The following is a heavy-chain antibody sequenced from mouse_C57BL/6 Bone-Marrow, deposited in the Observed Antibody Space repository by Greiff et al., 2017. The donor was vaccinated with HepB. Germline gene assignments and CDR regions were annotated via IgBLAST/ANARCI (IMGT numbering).Heavy chain of an antibody. V-gene: IGHV1-81*01. CDR1: GYTFTSYG. D-gene: IGHD1-1*01. Sequence: QVQLQQSGAELARPGASVKLSCKASGYTFTSYGISWVKQRTGQGLEWIGEIYPRSGNTYYNEKFKGKATLTADKSSSTAYMELRSLTSEDSAVYFCEREGPIYHYGSSWYLDVGGTGTTVTVSS. CDR3: EREGPIYHYGSSWYLDV. CDR2: IYPRSGNT. J-gene: IGHJ1*03.